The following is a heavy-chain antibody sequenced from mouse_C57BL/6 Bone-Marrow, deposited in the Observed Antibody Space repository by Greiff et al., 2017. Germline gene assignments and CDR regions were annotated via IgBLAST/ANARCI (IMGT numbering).Heavy chain of an antibody. D-gene: IGHD1-1*01. V-gene: IGHV7-1*01. CDR3: ARDAGLRSPFAY. Sequence: EVKLVESGGGLVQSGRSLRLSCATSGFTFSDFYMEWVRQAPGKGLEWIAASRNKANDYTTEYSASVKGRFIVSRDTSQSILYLQMNALRAEDTAIYYCARDAGLRSPFAYWGQGTLVTVSA. CDR1: GFTFSDFY. CDR2: SRNKANDYTT. J-gene: IGHJ3*01.